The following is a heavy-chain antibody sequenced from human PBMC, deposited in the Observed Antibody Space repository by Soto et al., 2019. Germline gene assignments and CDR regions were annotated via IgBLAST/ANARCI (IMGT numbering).Heavy chain of an antibody. D-gene: IGHD5-12*01. Sequence: GGSLRLSCAASGFTFSSYAMHWVRQAPGKGLEWVTVISYDRSNKYYADSVKGRFTISRDNSKNTLYLQMNSLRAEDTAVYYGVGGYSGYDFGVWGQGTTVTVSS. V-gene: IGHV3-30-3*01. J-gene: IGHJ6*02. CDR3: VGGYSGYDFGV. CDR2: ISYDRSNK. CDR1: GFTFSSYA.